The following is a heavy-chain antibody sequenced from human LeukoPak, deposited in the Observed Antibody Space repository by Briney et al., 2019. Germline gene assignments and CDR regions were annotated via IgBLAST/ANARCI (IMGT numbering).Heavy chain of an antibody. V-gene: IGHV1-8*01. CDR3: TRGSSGRRDN. D-gene: IGHD6-19*01. J-gene: IGHJ4*02. Sequence: GASVKVSCKASGYTFTSCDINWVRQATGQRLEWMGWMNPNSGNTGYGQSFQGRITMTRDISMGTAYMELSNLTSEDTAIYYCTRGSSGRRDNWGQGTLVTVSA. CDR2: MNPNSGNT. CDR1: GYTFTSCD.